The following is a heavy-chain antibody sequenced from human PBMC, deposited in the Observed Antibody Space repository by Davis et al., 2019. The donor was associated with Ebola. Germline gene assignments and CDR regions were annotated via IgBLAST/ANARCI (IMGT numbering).Heavy chain of an antibody. J-gene: IGHJ4*02. CDR2: INADGSST. CDR3: ARDRSNHGFL. D-gene: IGHD1-14*01. Sequence: GESLKISCAASGFTFNTNWMHWVRQAPGKGLVWVSCINADGSSTTYADSVMGRFTVSRHNAKNILYLQMNSLRAEDSAVYYCARDRSNHGFLGGQGTLVTVSS. CDR1: GFTFNTNW. V-gene: IGHV3-74*01.